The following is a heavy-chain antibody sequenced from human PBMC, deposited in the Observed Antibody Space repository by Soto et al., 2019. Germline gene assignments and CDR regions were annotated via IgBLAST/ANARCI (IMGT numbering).Heavy chain of an antibody. CDR1: GFTFSSYG. D-gene: IGHD2-8*01. CDR3: ALGNGYFDY. Sequence: PGGSLRLSCSASGFTFSSYGMHWVRQAPGKGLEWVAVIWYDGSNKYYADSVKGRFTISRDNSKNTLYLQMNSLRAEDTAVYYCALGNGYFDYWGQGTLVTVSS. J-gene: IGHJ4*02. CDR2: IWYDGSNK. V-gene: IGHV3-33*01.